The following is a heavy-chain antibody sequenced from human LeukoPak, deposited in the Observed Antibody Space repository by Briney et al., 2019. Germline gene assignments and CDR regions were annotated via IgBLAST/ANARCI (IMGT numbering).Heavy chain of an antibody. CDR2: IYTSGST. Sequence: SETLSLTCTVSGGSISSYYWSWIRQPAGKGLEWIGRIYTSGSTNYNPSLKSRVTISVDTSKNQFSLKLSSVTAADTAVYYCLAGAARSYYMDVWGKGTTVTVSS. CDR3: LAGAARSYYMDV. J-gene: IGHJ6*03. CDR1: GGSISSYY. V-gene: IGHV4-4*07. D-gene: IGHD6-6*01.